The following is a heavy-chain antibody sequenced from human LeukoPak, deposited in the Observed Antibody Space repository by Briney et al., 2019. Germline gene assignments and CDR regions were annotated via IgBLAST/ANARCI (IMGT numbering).Heavy chain of an antibody. Sequence: PSETLSLTCTVSGGSISSYYWSWIRQPPGKGLEWIGYIYYSGSTNYNPSLKSRVTISVDTSKNQFSLKPSSVTAADTAVYYCARCYYDSSGYYPVGNWCDPWGQGTLVTVSS. D-gene: IGHD3-22*01. CDR2: IYYSGST. CDR1: GGSISSYY. CDR3: ARCYYDSSGYYPVGNWCDP. J-gene: IGHJ5*02. V-gene: IGHV4-59*01.